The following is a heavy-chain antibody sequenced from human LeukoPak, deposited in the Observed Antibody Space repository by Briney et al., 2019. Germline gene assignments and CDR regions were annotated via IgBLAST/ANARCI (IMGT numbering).Heavy chain of an antibody. Sequence: PGGSLRLSCAASGFTFDDYIIHWVRQAPGKGLEWVSLISWDGDTTYYADSVKGLFTISRDNAKNSLYLQMNSLRAEDTAAYYCARGYYYYYMDVWGKGTTVTISS. V-gene: IGHV3-43*01. J-gene: IGHJ6*03. CDR3: ARGYYYYYMDV. CDR2: ISWDGDTT. CDR1: GFTFDDYI.